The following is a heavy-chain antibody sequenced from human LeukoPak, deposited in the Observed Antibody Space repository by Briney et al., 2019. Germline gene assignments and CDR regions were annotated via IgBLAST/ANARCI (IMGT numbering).Heavy chain of an antibody. CDR2: IYYSGST. CDR1: GGSFRGYY. Sequence: PSETLSLTCAVYGGSFRGYYWSWIRQPPGKGLEWIGSIYYSGSTYYNPSLKSRVTISVDTSKNQFSLKLSSVTAADTAVYYCARHWIEYSSSSFDYWGQGTLVTVSS. V-gene: IGHV4-34*01. J-gene: IGHJ4*02. D-gene: IGHD6-6*01. CDR3: ARHWIEYSSSSFDY.